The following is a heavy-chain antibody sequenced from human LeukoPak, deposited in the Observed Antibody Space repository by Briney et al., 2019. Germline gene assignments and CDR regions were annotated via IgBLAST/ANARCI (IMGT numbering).Heavy chain of an antibody. Sequence: PGGSLRLSCAASGFTVSSNYMSWVRQAPGKGLEWVSVIYSGGGTYYADSVKGRFTISRDNSKNTLYLQMNSLRAEDTAVYYCAGPGNYYDGSGYPFDYWGQGTLVTVSS. CDR3: AGPGNYYDGSGYPFDY. CDR2: IYSGGGT. D-gene: IGHD3-22*01. V-gene: IGHV3-53*01. CDR1: GFTVSSNY. J-gene: IGHJ4*02.